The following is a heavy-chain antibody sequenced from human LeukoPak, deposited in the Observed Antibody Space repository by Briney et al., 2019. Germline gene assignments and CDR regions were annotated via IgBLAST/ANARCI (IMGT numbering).Heavy chain of an antibody. V-gene: IGHV1-46*01. CDR2: INPSGGYT. CDR3: VRALWSGVDGFDI. J-gene: IGHJ3*02. D-gene: IGHD3-10*01. CDR1: GYTFTTYY. Sequence: ASVKVSCKASGYTFTTYYMHWVRQAPGQGLEWMGIINPSGGYTNYAQKFQGGVSMTRDTSTSTVYMELSSLRSEDTAMYYCVRALWSGVDGFDIWGQGTMVTVSS.